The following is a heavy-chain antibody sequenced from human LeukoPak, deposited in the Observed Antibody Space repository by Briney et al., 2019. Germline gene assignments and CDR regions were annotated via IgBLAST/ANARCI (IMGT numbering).Heavy chain of an antibody. CDR1: GYTFTSYY. CDR2: INPSGGST. J-gene: IGHJ4*02. CDR3: ARFNYDSSGYYFGYFDY. Sequence: ASVKVSCKASGYTFTSYYMHWARQAPGQGLEWMGIINPSGGSTSYAQKFQGRVTMTRDTSTSTVYMELSSLRSEDTAVYYCARFNYDSSGYYFGYFDYWGQGTLVTVSS. D-gene: IGHD3-22*01. V-gene: IGHV1-46*01.